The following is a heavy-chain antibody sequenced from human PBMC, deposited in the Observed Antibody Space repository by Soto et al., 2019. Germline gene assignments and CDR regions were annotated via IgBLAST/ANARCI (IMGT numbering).Heavy chain of an antibody. CDR2: IYYSGST. CDR1: GGSVSSGSYY. D-gene: IGHD3-3*01. V-gene: IGHV4-61*01. J-gene: IGHJ5*02. CDR3: ARSTISVTGFDP. Sequence: PSETLSLTCTVSGGSVSSGSYYWSWIRQPPGKGLEWIGYIYYSGSTNYNPSLKSRVTISVDTSKSQFSLKLSSVTAADTAVYYCARSTISVTGFDPWGQGTLVTVSS.